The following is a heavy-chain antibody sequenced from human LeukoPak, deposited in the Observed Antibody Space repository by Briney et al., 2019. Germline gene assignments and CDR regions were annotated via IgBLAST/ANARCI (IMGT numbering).Heavy chain of an antibody. CDR3: ARRLGAGTRFDP. V-gene: IGHV4-39*07. Sequence: SETLSLTCTVSSGSISSSNYYWGWIRQPPGKGLEWIGGIYYSGSTYYNPSLKSRVTISVDTSKNQFSLKLSSVTAADTAVYYCARRLGAGTRFDPWGQGTLVTVSS. J-gene: IGHJ5*02. CDR1: SGSISSSNYY. CDR2: IYYSGST. D-gene: IGHD6-13*01.